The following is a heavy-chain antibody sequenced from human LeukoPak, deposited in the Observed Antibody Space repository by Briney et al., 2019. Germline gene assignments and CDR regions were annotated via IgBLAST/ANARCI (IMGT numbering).Heavy chain of an antibody. CDR2: INPNSGAT. CDR3: ASVYSGHYLSQLDY. J-gene: IGHJ4*02. D-gene: IGHD5-12*01. V-gene: IGHV1-2*02. Sequence: ASVKVSCKASGYTFTDYYVHWVRQAPGQGLEWMGWINPNSGATNYARNFQGRVTMTRVTSISTAYMELSRLRSDDTAVYYCASVYSGHYLSQLDYWGQGTLVTVTS. CDR1: GYTFTDYY.